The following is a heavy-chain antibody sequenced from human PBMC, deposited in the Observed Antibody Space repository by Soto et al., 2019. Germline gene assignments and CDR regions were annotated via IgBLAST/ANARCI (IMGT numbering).Heavy chain of an antibody. CDR1: GGSISSYY. CDR2: IYYSGST. J-gene: IGHJ4*02. D-gene: IGHD2-21*01. V-gene: IGHV4-59*01. CDR3: ERVSPYSYSFD. Sequence: PSETLSLTCTVPGGSISSYYWSWIRQPPGKGLEWIGYIYYSGSTNYNPSLKSRVTISVDTSKNQFSLKLSSVTAADTAVYYCERVSPYSYSFDWGEGALVSVSS.